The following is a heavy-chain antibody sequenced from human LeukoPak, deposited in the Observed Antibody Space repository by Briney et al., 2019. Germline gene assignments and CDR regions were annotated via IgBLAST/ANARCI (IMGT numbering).Heavy chain of an antibody. Sequence: GESLQISCQGSGYSFTSYWIGWVRQMPGKGLEWMGIIYAGDSDTRYSPSFQGQVTISADKSISTAYLQWSSLKASDTAMYYCARLYSGSYYPFDYWGQGTLVTDSS. CDR3: ARLYSGSYYPFDY. J-gene: IGHJ4*02. V-gene: IGHV5-51*01. D-gene: IGHD1-26*01. CDR2: IYAGDSDT. CDR1: GYSFTSYW.